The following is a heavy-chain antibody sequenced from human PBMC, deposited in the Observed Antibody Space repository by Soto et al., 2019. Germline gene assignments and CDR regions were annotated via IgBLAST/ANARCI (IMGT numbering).Heavy chain of an antibody. D-gene: IGHD3-22*01. V-gene: IGHV3-21*01. CDR1: GFTFSSYS. J-gene: IGHJ4*02. CDR2: ISSSSSYI. Sequence: EVQLVESGGGLVNPGGSLRLSCAASGFTFSSYSLNWVRQAPGKGLEWVSSISSSSSYIYYADSVKGRFTISRDDAKNSPFLQMSSLRVEDTAVYYCARGGDTSGSWPRFWGQGTLVTVSS. CDR3: ARGGDTSGSWPRF.